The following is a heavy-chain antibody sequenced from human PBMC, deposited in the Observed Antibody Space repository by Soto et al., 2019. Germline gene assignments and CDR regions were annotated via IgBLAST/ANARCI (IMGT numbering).Heavy chain of an antibody. Sequence: GGSLRLSCAASGFTFSSYWMHWVRQAPGKGLVWVSHINSDGSTTTYADSVKGRFTISRDNARNTLYLQMNSLRAEDTAVYYCARDPTYSSSPGYFDYWGQGTLVTVSS. D-gene: IGHD6-6*01. CDR1: GFTFSSYW. CDR3: ARDPTYSSSPGYFDY. V-gene: IGHV3-74*01. J-gene: IGHJ4*02. CDR2: INSDGSTT.